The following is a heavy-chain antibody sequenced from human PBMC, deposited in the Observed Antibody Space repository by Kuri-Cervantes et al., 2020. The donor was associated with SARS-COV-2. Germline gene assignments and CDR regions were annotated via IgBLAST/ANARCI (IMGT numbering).Heavy chain of an antibody. CDR1: GYTFTGYY. Sequence: SVKVSCKASGYTFTGYYMHWVRQAPGHGLEWMGGIIPILATANYAQKFQGRVTMTADESTSTADMELSSLRAEDTAVYYCAKDRGYSSSWYTFVGSDYWGQGTLVTVSS. D-gene: IGHD6-13*01. CDR3: AKDRGYSSSWYTFVGSDY. J-gene: IGHJ4*02. CDR2: IIPILATA. V-gene: IGHV1-69*13.